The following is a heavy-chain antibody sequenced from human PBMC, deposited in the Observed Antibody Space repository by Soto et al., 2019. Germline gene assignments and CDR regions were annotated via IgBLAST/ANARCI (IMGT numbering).Heavy chain of an antibody. CDR3: AAASRAVKGKYGMDV. CDR1: GYNFSSYW. Sequence: PGESLKISCNGSGYNFSSYWIGWVRQMPGKGLEWMGIIYASDSVTKYNPSFQGQVTISADKSISTAYLQWSSLKPSDTAMYYCAAASRAVKGKYGMDVWGQGTTVTVSS. D-gene: IGHD3-10*01. J-gene: IGHJ6*02. CDR2: IYASDSVT. V-gene: IGHV5-51*01.